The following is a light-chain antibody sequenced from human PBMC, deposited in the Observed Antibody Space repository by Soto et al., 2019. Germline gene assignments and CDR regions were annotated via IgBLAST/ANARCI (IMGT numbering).Light chain of an antibody. J-gene: IGKJ1*01. CDR1: QSVKSNY. CDR2: NSS. V-gene: IGKV3-20*01. Sequence: EIVLTQSPGTLSLSPGERATLSCRASQSVKSNYLAWYQQKPGQAPRLLIYNSSTRATGIPDRLSGSGSGTDFTLSIRSLETEDFALYYCQQYRDLPQTFGQGTKVEI. CDR3: QQYRDLPQT.